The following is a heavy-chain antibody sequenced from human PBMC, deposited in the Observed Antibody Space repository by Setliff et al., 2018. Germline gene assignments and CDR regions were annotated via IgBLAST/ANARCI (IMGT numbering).Heavy chain of an antibody. CDR2: INQSGNT. V-gene: IGHV4-34*01. Sequence: KTSETLSLTCTVYGGSFSDYYWGWTRQSPGKRPEWIAEINQSGNTNYNPSLNSRVSVSVDTPTNQFSLKVFSVTAADTAVYYCRFWSSYYKNDYWAQGTLVTVSS. J-gene: IGHJ4*02. CDR3: RFWSSYYKNDY. CDR1: GGSFSDYY. D-gene: IGHD3-3*01.